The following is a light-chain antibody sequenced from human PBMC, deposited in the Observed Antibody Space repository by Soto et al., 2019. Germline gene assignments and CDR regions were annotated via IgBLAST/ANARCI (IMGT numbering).Light chain of an antibody. Sequence: DIQMTQSPSTLSASVGDRVPITCRASQSISSWLAWYQQKPGKAPKLLIYEASSLEKGVPARFGGSGSGTEFTLTISSLQPDDVATYYCQQYNVYSWTFGQGTKVDIK. V-gene: IGKV1-5*03. CDR3: QQYNVYSWT. CDR2: EAS. J-gene: IGKJ1*01. CDR1: QSISSW.